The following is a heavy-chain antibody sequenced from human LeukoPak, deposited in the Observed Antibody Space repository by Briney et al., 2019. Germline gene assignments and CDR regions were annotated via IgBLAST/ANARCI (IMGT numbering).Heavy chain of an antibody. CDR2: ISAYNGNT. CDR1: GYTFASYG. V-gene: IGHV1-18*01. J-gene: IGHJ6*02. D-gene: IGHD2-15*01. CDR3: ARDRSCSGGSCYWYYYYGMDV. Sequence: ASVKVSCKASGYTFASYGIIWVRQAPGQGLEWMGWISAYNGNTNYAQKLQGRVTMTTDTSTSTAYMELRSLRSDDTAVYYCARDRSCSGGSCYWYYYYGMDVWGQGTTVTVSS.